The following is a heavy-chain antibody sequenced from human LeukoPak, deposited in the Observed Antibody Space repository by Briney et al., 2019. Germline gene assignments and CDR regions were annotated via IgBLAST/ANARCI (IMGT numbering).Heavy chain of an antibody. CDR2: IYSGGST. CDR1: GFTFSSNY. V-gene: IGHV3-66*02. J-gene: IGHJ4*02. CDR3: ARDCSGGSCYH. Sequence: GGSLRLSCAASGFTFSSNYMSWVRQAPGKGVEGVSVIYSGGSTYYAASVKRRFTISRDNSKNTLYLQMNSLRAEDTAVYYCARDCSGGSCYHWGQGTPVTVSS. D-gene: IGHD2-15*01.